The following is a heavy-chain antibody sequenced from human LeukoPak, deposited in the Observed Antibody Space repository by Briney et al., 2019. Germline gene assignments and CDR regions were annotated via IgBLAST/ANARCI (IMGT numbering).Heavy chain of an antibody. J-gene: IGHJ5*02. CDR2: IYYSGST. Sequence: SETLSLTCTVSGGSISSYYWSWIRQPPGKGLEWLGYIYYSGSTNYNPSLKSRVTISVDTSKNQFSLKLSSVTAADTAVYYCARHGASSGWYSQGFDPWGQGTLVTVSS. CDR1: GGSISSYY. CDR3: ARHGASSGWYSQGFDP. D-gene: IGHD6-19*01. V-gene: IGHV4-59*08.